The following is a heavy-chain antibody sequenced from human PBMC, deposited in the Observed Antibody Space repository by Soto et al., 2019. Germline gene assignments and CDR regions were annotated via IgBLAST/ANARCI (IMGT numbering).Heavy chain of an antibody. CDR3: ARDTNSLDP. CDR2: IFHTGDT. CDR1: TYSISSGFF. V-gene: IGHV4-38-2*02. Sequence: KPSETLSLTCSVSTYSISSGFFWGWIRQPPGKGLEWIGSIFHTGDTYYNPSLKSQITMSVDTSKNQFSLKMTSLTAADTAVYYCARDTNSLDPWGQGILVTVSS. J-gene: IGHJ5*02.